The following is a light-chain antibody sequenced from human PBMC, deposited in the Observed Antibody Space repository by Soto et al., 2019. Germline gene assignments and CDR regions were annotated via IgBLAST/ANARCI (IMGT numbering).Light chain of an antibody. CDR1: QSISYY. V-gene: IGKV1-39*01. J-gene: IGKJ5*01. Sequence: DIQVTQSPPSLSASVGDRITITCRASQSISYYLNWYQYKPGKAPNLLIYAASTVHTGVPSRFSGSGSGTDFTLTINSLHPEDFATYYCQNTKSIPHPFGHGTRLDIK. CDR2: AAS. CDR3: QNTKSIPHP.